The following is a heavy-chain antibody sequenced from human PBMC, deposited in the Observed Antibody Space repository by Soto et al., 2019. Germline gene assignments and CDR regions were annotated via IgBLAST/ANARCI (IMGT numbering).Heavy chain of an antibody. CDR3: ARYSSSPHYGMDV. Sequence: GASVKVSCKASGYTFTGYYMHWVRQAPGQGLEWMGWINPNSGGTNYAQKFQGWVTMTRDTSISTAYMELSRLRSDDTAVYYCARYSSSPHYGMDVWGQGNTVTVSS. D-gene: IGHD6-6*01. V-gene: IGHV1-2*04. CDR1: GYTFTGYY. J-gene: IGHJ6*02. CDR2: INPNSGGT.